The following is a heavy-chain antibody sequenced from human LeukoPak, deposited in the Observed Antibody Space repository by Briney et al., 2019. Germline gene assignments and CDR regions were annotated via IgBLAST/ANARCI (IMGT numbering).Heavy chain of an antibody. CDR3: TRDLMDYDVSTGLHHYYMDV. CDR1: GFTFDDYA. Sequence: GGSLSFSCAASGFTFDDYACHWVGQAQGKGWGGSSGISGIRGSIGHADSVKGRFTISRENSKNTLYLQMNTLRVEDTAVYYCTRDLMDYDVSTGLHHYYMDVWGQGTTVTVSS. J-gene: IGHJ6*02. CDR2: ISGIRGSI. V-gene: IGHV3-9*01. D-gene: IGHD3-9*01.